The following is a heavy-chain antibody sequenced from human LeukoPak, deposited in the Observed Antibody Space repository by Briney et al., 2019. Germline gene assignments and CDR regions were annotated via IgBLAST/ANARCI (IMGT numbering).Heavy chain of an antibody. D-gene: IGHD1-26*01. J-gene: IGHJ4*02. Sequence: GSLRLSCLTSGFTFSTNAMSWVRQAPGKGLEWISGISGSGASTYYADSVTGRFTISRDDSRNTLYLQMNSLRGDDTAVYYCAKDVGKWESLHFFDYWGQGTLVTVSS. CDR1: GFTFSTNA. CDR3: AKDVGKWESLHFFDY. CDR2: ISGSGAST. V-gene: IGHV3-23*01.